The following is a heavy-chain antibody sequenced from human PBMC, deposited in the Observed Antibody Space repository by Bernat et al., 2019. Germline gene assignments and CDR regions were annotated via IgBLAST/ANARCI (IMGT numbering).Heavy chain of an antibody. CDR2: ISGSGGST. Sequence: EVQLLESGGGLAPPGGSLRLSCAASGFIFSTYAITWVRQAPGKGLEWVSGISGSGGSTYYADSVKGRFTISRDNSKNTLYLQMNSLRAEDTAVYYCARRNYFDYWGQGTLVTVSS. CDR3: ARRNYFDY. J-gene: IGHJ4*02. CDR1: GFIFSTYA. V-gene: IGHV3-23*01.